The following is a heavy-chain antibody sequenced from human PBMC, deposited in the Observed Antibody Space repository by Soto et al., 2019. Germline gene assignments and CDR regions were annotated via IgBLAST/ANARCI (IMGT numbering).Heavy chain of an antibody. CDR3: AIRSMAVVPEY. D-gene: IGHD3-22*01. J-gene: IGHJ4*02. Sequence: QVQLQESGPGLVKPSETLSLTCAVSGDSISSYYCMWIRQPPGKGLESIGYLYYGRSAKYNPSLKSRDTLSVDTSTNQCSMTLSSMTAADTAVYYCAIRSMAVVPEYWGQGTLVTVSS. V-gene: IGHV4-59*01. CDR2: LYYGRSA. CDR1: GDSISSYY.